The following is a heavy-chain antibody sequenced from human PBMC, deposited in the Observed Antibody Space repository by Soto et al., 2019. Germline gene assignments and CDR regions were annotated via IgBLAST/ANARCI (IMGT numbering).Heavy chain of an antibody. CDR2: INTYNGNT. D-gene: IGHD3-10*01. CDR1: GYTFTNYG. J-gene: IGHJ5*02. V-gene: IGHV1-18*01. CDR3: ARGVGSGTYYNQYNWFDP. Sequence: QVQLVQSGAEVKKPGASVKVSCKASGYTFTNYGISWVRQAPGQGLEWMGWINTYNGNTNHAQKLQGRVTMTTDTSTSTAYMELRSLRSDDTAVYYCARGVGSGTYYNQYNWFDPWGQGSLVTVSP.